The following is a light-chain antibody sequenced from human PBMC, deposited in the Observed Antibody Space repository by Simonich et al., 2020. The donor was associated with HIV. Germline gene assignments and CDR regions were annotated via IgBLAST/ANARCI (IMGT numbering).Light chain of an antibody. V-gene: IGKV3-15*01. CDR1: QRVSSN. J-gene: IGKJ3*01. CDR3: QQYNNWPSPFT. Sequence: EIVMTQSPATLSVSPGERPTLSCRASQRVSSNLAWYQQKPGQAPRLLIYDASTRATGIPDRFSGSGFGTEFTLTITSMQSEDFAVYYCQQYNNWPSPFTFGPGTKVDIK. CDR2: DAS.